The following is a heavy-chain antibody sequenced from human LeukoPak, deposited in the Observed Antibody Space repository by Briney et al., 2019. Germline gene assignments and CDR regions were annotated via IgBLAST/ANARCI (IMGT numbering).Heavy chain of an antibody. CDR2: IRYDGSNK. CDR3: AKSGGYCSSTSCSYYYYTDV. D-gene: IGHD2-2*01. Sequence: GGSLRLSCAASGFTFSSYGMHWVRQAPGKGLEWVAFIRYDGSNKYYADSVKGRFTISRDNSKNTLYLQMNSLRAEDTAVYYCAKSGGYCSSTSCSYYYYTDVWGKGTTVTVSS. CDR1: GFTFSSYG. V-gene: IGHV3-30*02. J-gene: IGHJ6*03.